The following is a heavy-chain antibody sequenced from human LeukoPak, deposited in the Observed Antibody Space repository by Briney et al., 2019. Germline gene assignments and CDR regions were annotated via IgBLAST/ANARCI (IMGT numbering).Heavy chain of an antibody. V-gene: IGHV3-15*01. CDR2: IKRTTDGGPT. Sequence: AGGSLRLSCAASGFTFGDCWMSWVRQVPGKELEWVARIKRTTDGGPTDYAAPVKGRFSISRDDSIHTLYLQMNSLTLGDTAVYYCSAGLGTSDLDYWGQGTLVTVSS. J-gene: IGHJ4*02. CDR3: SAGLGTSDLDY. D-gene: IGHD7-27*01. CDR1: GFTFGDCW.